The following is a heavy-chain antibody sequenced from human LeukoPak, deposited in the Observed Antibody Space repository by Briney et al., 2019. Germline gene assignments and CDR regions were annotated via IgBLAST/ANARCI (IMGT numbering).Heavy chain of an antibody. D-gene: IGHD1-26*01. CDR2: FAPEDGET. V-gene: IGHV1-24*01. CDR3: ATGPLPIVGARYYYYMDV. CDR1: GYTLTELS. Sequence: ASVKVSCKVSGYTLTELSMHWVRQAPGKGLEWMGGFAPEDGETIYAQKFQGRVTMTEDTSTDTAYMELSSLRSEDTAVYYCATGPLPIVGARYYYYMDVWGKGTTVTVSS. J-gene: IGHJ6*03.